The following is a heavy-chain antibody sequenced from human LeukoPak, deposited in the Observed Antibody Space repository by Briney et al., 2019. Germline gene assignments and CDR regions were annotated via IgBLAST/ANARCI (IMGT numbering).Heavy chain of an antibody. J-gene: IGHJ5*02. Sequence: GGSLRLSCAASGFTFSSYSMNWVRQAPGKGLEWVSSISSSSSYIYYADSVKGRFTISRDNAKNSLYLQMNSLRAEDTAVYYCARDTYYYDSSGYSTYGWFDPWGQGTLVTVSS. CDR2: ISSSSSYI. CDR1: GFTFSSYS. CDR3: ARDTYYYDSSGYSTYGWFDP. D-gene: IGHD3-22*01. V-gene: IGHV3-21*01.